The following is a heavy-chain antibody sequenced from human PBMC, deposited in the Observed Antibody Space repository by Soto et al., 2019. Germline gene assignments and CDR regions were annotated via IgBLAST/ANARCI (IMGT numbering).Heavy chain of an antibody. D-gene: IGHD6-13*01. Sequence: PGGSLRLSCAASGFTFRSFTMNWFRQAPGKGLEWVSTISSNSAYIYYTDALRGRFTISRDNAKNSLHLQMNSLRAEDTAVYYCTRDVSRDSSARGWFDPWGPGTLVTVSS. CDR2: ISSNSAYI. CDR1: GFTFRSFT. CDR3: TRDVSRDSSARGWFDP. V-gene: IGHV3-21*01. J-gene: IGHJ5*02.